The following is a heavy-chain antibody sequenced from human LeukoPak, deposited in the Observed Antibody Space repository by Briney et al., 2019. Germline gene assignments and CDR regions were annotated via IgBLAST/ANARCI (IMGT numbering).Heavy chain of an antibody. Sequence: GGSLRLSCAASGFTFSSYGMHWVRQAPGKGLEWVAFIRYDGSNKYYADSVKGRFTISRDNSKNTLYLQMNSLRAEDTAVYYCAKVRAAAGTREGYFDYWGQGTLVTVSS. D-gene: IGHD6-13*01. CDR3: AKVRAAAGTREGYFDY. V-gene: IGHV3-30*02. J-gene: IGHJ4*02. CDR1: GFTFSSYG. CDR2: IRYDGSNK.